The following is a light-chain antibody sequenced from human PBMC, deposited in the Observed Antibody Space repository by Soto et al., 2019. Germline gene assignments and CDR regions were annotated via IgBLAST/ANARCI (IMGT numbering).Light chain of an antibody. CDR1: SSDVGNYNY. J-gene: IGLJ2*01. CDR3: SSYSGSNNYVI. CDR2: EVF. V-gene: IGLV2-8*01. Sequence: QSVLTQPPSASGSPGQSVTISCTGTSSDVGNYNYVSWYQQHPGKAPKLMIYEVFKRPLGVPDRFSGSKSGNTASLTVSGLQAEDEADYYCSSYSGSNNYVIFGGGTKLTVL.